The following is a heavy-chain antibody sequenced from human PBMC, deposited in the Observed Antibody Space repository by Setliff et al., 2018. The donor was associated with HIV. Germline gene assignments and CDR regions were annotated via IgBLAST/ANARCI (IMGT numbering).Heavy chain of an antibody. V-gene: IGHV1-18*01. Sequence: ASVKVSCKTSGYIFDAYAITWVRQAPGQGLEWMGWISPYNGDIKYAQKVQGRVTVTIDTSATTAYMELRSLTPDDTAVYYCARGPKLMIPTSNWFDSWGQGTLVTVSS. CDR1: GYIFDAYA. J-gene: IGHJ5*01. CDR3: ARGPKLMIPTSNWFDS. D-gene: IGHD3-22*01. CDR2: ISPYNGDI.